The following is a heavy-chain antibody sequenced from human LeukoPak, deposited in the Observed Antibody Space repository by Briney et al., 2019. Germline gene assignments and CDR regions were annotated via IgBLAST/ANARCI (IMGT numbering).Heavy chain of an antibody. CDR1: GYTFTSYG. CDR2: ISPYNGNT. D-gene: IGHD6-19*01. CDR3: AREAPVAAGSDAFDI. J-gene: IGHJ3*02. Sequence: ASVKVSCKASGYTFTSYGISWVRQAPGQGLEWMGWISPYNGNTKYAQKLQGRVTMTTDTSTSTAYMELTSPRSDDTAVYYCAREAPVAAGSDAFDIWGQGTMVTVSS. V-gene: IGHV1-18*01.